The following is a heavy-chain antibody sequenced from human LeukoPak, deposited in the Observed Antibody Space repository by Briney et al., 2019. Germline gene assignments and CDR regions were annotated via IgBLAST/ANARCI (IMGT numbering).Heavy chain of an antibody. CDR2: ISDSGGST. Sequence: GGSLRLSCSASGFTFTSYAMSWVRQGPGKGLEWVSVISDSGGSTYYADSVKGRFTISRDNAKDTLFLQMTSLRVEDTAVYSCASLLTPYHGSGGGGVDVWGQGTTVTVSS. D-gene: IGHD3-10*01. CDR3: ASLLTPYHGSGGGGVDV. J-gene: IGHJ6*02. V-gene: IGHV3-23*01. CDR1: GFTFTSYA.